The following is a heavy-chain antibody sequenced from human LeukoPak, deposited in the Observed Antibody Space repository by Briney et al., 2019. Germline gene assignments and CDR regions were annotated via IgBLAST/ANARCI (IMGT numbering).Heavy chain of an antibody. CDR2: ISGSGGST. Sequence: PGGSLRLSCAASGFTFSSYAMSWVRQAPGKGLEWVSAISGSGGSTYYADSVKGRFTIFRDNSKNTLYLQVNSLRAEDTAVYYCAKVFGLGVAVAGIDYWGQGTLVTVSS. D-gene: IGHD6-19*01. J-gene: IGHJ4*02. V-gene: IGHV3-23*01. CDR3: AKVFGLGVAVAGIDY. CDR1: GFTFSSYA.